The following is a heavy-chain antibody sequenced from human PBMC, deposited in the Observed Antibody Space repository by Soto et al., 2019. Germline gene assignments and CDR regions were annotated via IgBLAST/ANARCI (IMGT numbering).Heavy chain of an antibody. CDR3: AKDGAVTAIYYYYGMDV. Sequence: QVQLVESGGGVVQPGRSLRLSCAASGFTFSSYGMHWVRQATGKGLEWVAVISYDGSNKYYADSVKGRFTISRDNSKNTLYRKMNSLRAEDTAVYYGAKDGAVTAIYYYYGMDVWGQGTTVTVSS. CDR1: GFTFSSYG. V-gene: IGHV3-30*18. J-gene: IGHJ6*02. CDR2: ISYDGSNK. D-gene: IGHD2-21*02.